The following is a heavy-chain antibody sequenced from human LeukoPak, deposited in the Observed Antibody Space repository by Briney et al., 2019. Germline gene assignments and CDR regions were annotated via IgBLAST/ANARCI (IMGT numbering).Heavy chain of an antibody. D-gene: IGHD6-19*01. CDR1: GYTFTGYY. J-gene: IGHJ4*02. V-gene: IGHV1-2*02. CDR2: INPNSGGT. Sequence: ASVKVSCKASGYTFTGYYMHWVRQAPGQGLEWMGWINPNSGGTNYAQKFQGRVTMTRDTSISTAYMELSRLKSDDTAVYYCARGWSIAVAGTVGYWGQGTLVTVSS. CDR3: ARGWSIAVAGTVGY.